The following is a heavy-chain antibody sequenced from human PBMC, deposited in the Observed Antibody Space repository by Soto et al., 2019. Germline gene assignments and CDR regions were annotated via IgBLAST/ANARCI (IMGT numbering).Heavy chain of an antibody. CDR3: ARDHKWDGMDV. J-gene: IGHJ6*02. CDR1: GGSFSSDSFI. V-gene: IGHV4-31*03. Sequence: SETLSLTCSVSGGSFSSDSFIWSWVRQFPGKGLEWIGYINYSGTTYYNPSLRRRITMSVDTSKNQFSLNLSSVTAADTAVYYCARDHKWDGMDVWGQGTTVTVSS. D-gene: IGHD1-26*01. CDR2: INYSGTT.